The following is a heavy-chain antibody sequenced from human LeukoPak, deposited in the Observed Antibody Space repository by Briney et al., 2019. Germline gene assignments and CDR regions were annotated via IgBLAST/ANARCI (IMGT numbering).Heavy chain of an antibody. D-gene: IGHD1-1*01. CDR3: ARDKQLDWAHYYYYYMDV. J-gene: IGHJ6*03. CDR2: INPNSGGT. Sequence: ASVKVSCKASGYTFNGYYIHWVRQAPGQGLEWMGWINPNSGGTNYAQKFQGRVTMTRDTSISTAYMELSKLGSADTAVYYCARDKQLDWAHYYYYYMDVWGKGTTVTVSS. V-gene: IGHV1-2*02. CDR1: GYTFNGYY.